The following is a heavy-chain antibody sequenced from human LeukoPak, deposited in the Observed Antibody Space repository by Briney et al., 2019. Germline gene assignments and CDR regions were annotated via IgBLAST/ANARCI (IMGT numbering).Heavy chain of an antibody. V-gene: IGHV1-46*01. CDR2: INPSGGST. Sequence: GASVKVSCKASRYTFTSYYMHWVRQAPGQGLEWMGIINPSGGSTNYAQKFQGRVTMTRDTSTSTLYMELSSLRSEDTAVYYCARDWAYCSGGSCYYFDYWGQGTLVTVSS. CDR1: RYTFTSYY. J-gene: IGHJ4*02. CDR3: ARDWAYCSGGSCYYFDY. D-gene: IGHD2-15*01.